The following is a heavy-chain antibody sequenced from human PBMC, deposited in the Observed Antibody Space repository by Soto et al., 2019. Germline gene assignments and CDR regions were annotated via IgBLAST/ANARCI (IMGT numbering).Heavy chain of an antibody. CDR1: GFTFSSYS. CDR2: ISSSSSYI. CDR3: ARESRTYGDYVTVDY. D-gene: IGHD4-17*01. V-gene: IGHV3-21*01. Sequence: PGGSLRLSCAASGFTFSSYSMNWVRQAPGKGLEWVSSISSSSSYIYYADSVKGRFTISRDNAKNSLYLQMNSLRAEDTAVYYCARESRTYGDYVTVDYWGQGTLVTVS. J-gene: IGHJ4*02.